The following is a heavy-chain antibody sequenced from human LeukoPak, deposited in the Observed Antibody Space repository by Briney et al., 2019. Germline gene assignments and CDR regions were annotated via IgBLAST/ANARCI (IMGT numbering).Heavy chain of an antibody. CDR2: ISGRGDYM. CDR1: GFTPSSYT. CDR3: ARRSGSYDY. V-gene: IGHV3-21*01. Sequence: GGSLRLSCAGSGFTPSSYTMNWVRQAPGKGLEWVASISGRGDYMYYADSVKGRFTISRDNAKNSLILQMNSLRADDTAVYYCARRSGSYDYWGQGTLVIVSS. D-gene: IGHD1-26*01. J-gene: IGHJ4*02.